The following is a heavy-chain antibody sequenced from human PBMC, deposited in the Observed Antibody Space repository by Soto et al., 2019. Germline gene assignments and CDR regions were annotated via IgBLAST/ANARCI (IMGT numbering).Heavy chain of an antibody. D-gene: IGHD3-10*01. CDR3: AKKANSSPGSQYFDN. CDR2: IYPGDSDT. CDR1: GYSFTSYW. Sequence: GESLKISCKGSGYSFTSYWIGWVRQMPGKGLEWRGSIYPGDSDTRYSPSCQGQVSSSAANPNIIRFLQMHSLKGEDTAISHCAKKANSSPGSQYFDNRGQVTLVTVSS. J-gene: IGHJ4*02. V-gene: IGHV5-51*04.